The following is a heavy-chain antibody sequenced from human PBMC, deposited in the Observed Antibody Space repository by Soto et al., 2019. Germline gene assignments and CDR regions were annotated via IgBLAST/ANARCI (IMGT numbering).Heavy chain of an antibody. CDR2: ISHSGST. V-gene: IGHV4-34*01. D-gene: IGHD3-16*01. J-gene: IGHJ4*02. CDR3: ARERGSFDS. Sequence: QVQLQQWGAGLLKPSETLSLTCAVYGGSFSDSHWSWIRQPPGKGLEWIGEISHSGSTNYNPSLKSRVSISLDTSKSQFSLRLSSLTAADTAVYYCARERGSFDSWGQGTRVTVSS. CDR1: GGSFSDSH.